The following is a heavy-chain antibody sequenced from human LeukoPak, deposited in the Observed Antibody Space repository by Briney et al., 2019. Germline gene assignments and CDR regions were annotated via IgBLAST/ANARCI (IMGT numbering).Heavy chain of an antibody. Sequence: GGSLRLSCAASGFTFSSYHMNWVRQAPGKGLEWVSYISSSSTTVYYADSVRGRFTISRDNAKNSLFLQMNSLRAEDTAVYYCAGDLSTAADDYWGQGTLVTLSS. CDR1: GFTFSSYH. CDR3: AGDLSTAADDY. D-gene: IGHD6-13*01. V-gene: IGHV3-48*04. J-gene: IGHJ4*02. CDR2: ISSSSTTV.